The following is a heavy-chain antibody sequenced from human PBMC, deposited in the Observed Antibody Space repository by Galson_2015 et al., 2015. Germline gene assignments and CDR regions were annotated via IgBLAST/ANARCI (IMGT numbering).Heavy chain of an antibody. CDR3: AKARFGATTPVGFDI. CDR1: GFTFRIYD. J-gene: IGHJ3*02. Sequence: SLRLSCAASGFTFRIYDMTWVRQAPGKGLEWVSTIIGSGDSTYYADSVKGRFTISRDNSKNTLYLQMNSLRAEDTAVYYCAKARFGATTPVGFDIWGQGTMVTVSS. CDR2: IIGSGDST. V-gene: IGHV3-23*01. D-gene: IGHD3-10*01.